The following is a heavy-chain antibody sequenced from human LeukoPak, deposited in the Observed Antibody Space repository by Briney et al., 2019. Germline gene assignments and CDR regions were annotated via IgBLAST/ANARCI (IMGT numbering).Heavy chain of an antibody. CDR1: GYTFTGYY. V-gene: IGHV1-2*02. J-gene: IGHJ5*02. CDR3: ARVSEGLLWFGELGGGDWFDP. Sequence: ASVKVSCKASGYTFTGYYMHWVRQAPGQGLEWMGWINPNSGGTNYAQKFRGRVTMTRDTSISTAYMELSRLRSDDTAVYYCARVSEGLLWFGELGGGDWFDPWGQGTLVTVSS. D-gene: IGHD3-10*01. CDR2: INPNSGGT.